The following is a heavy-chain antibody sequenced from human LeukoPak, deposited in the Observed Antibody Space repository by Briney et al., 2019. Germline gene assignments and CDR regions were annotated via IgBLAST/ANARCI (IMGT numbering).Heavy chain of an antibody. CDR3: ASNGAYGNNYFDY. J-gene: IGHJ4*02. CDR1: GSTFGSYS. V-gene: IGHV3-21*01. CDR2: ISSSSSYI. Sequence: GGSLRLSCAASGSTFGSYSMNWVRQAPGKGLEWVSSISSSSSYIYYADSVKGRFTISRDNAKNSLYLQMNSLRAEDTAVYYCASNGAYGNNYFDYWGQGTLVTVSS. D-gene: IGHD1/OR15-1a*01.